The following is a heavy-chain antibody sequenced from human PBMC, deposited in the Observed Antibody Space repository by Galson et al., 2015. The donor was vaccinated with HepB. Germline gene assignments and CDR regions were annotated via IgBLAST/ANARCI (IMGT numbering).Heavy chain of an antibody. J-gene: IGHJ4*02. CDR1: GGTFSNYV. CDR2: IIPMLGTA. CDR3: AREAPQEEHALNIYFDY. D-gene: IGHD1-26*01. Sequence: SVKVSCKASGGTFSNYVFSWVRQAPGQGLEWMGEIIPMLGTANYAQKFRGRVTITADDSTSTAYMELSSLTSEDTAVYFCAREAPQEEHALNIYFDYWGQGTLVTVSS. V-gene: IGHV1-69*13.